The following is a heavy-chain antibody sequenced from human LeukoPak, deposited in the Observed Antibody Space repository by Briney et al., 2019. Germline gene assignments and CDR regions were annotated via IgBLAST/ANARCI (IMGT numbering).Heavy chain of an antibody. V-gene: IGHV3-21*01. CDR3: ARGEWLPLLFDY. D-gene: IGHD5-12*01. J-gene: IGHJ4*02. CDR2: ISSSSSYI. Sequence: GGSLRLSRAASGFTFSSYSMNWVRQAPGKGLEWVSSISSSSSYIYYADSVKGRFTISRDDAKNSLYLQMNSLRAEDTAVYYCARGEWLPLLFDYWGQGTLVTVSS. CDR1: GFTFSSYS.